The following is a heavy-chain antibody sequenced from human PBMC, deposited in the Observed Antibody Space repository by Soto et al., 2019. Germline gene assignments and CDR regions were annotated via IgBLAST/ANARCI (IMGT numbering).Heavy chain of an antibody. J-gene: IGHJ5*02. Sequence: ASVKVSCKASGYTFTSYYMHWVRQAPGQGLEWMGIINPSGGSASYAQKFQGRVTMTRDTSTSTVYMELSSMRSEDTAVYYCARDSDSSGYRVWFDPWGQGTLVTVSS. D-gene: IGHD3-22*01. CDR2: INPSGGSA. CDR1: GYTFTSYY. V-gene: IGHV1-46*01. CDR3: ARDSDSSGYRVWFDP.